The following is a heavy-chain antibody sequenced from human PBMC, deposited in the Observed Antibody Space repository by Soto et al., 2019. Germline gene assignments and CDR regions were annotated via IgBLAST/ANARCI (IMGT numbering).Heavy chain of an antibody. CDR1: GFTFSSYG. Sequence: QAQLVESGGGVVQPGRSLRLSCAASGFTFSSYGMHWVRQAPGKGLEWVAVISYDGSNKYYADSVKGRFTISRDNSKNPLYLQMNSLRAEDTAVYYCAKSTYNGSPFDYWGQGTLVTVSS. CDR2: ISYDGSNK. J-gene: IGHJ4*02. D-gene: IGHD5-12*01. CDR3: AKSTYNGSPFDY. V-gene: IGHV3-30*18.